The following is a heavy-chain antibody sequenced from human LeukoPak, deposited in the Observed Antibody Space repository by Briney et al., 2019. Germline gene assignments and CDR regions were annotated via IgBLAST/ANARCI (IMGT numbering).Heavy chain of an antibody. Sequence: PGGSLRLSCAASGCTFSSYGMHWVRQAPGKGLEWVAVIWYDGSNKYYADSVKGRFTISRDNSKNTLYLQMNSLRAEDTAVYYCAKAGYCSSTSCCYYYYYMDVWGKGTTVTVSS. D-gene: IGHD2-2*03. CDR1: GCTFSSYG. J-gene: IGHJ6*03. CDR2: IWYDGSNK. V-gene: IGHV3-33*06. CDR3: AKAGYCSSTSCCYYYYYMDV.